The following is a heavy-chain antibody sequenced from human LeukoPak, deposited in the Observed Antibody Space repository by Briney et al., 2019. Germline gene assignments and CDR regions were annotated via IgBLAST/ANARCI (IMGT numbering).Heavy chain of an antibody. V-gene: IGHV3-23*01. J-gene: IGHJ6*02. Sequence: PGGSLRLSCAASGFTFNTNAMSWVRQAPGKGLEWVSALSGSGVNTYYEDSVKGRFTISRDNSKNTLYLQMNSFRVEDTAVYYCAKGSSYYYYYGMDVWGQGTTVTVSS. CDR2: LSGSGVNT. CDR1: GFTFNTNA. CDR3: AKGSSYYYYYGMDV.